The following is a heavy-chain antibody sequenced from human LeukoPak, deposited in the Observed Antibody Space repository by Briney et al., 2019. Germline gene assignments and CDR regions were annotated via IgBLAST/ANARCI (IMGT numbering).Heavy chain of an antibody. CDR2: IYSSGTT. V-gene: IGHV4-4*07. J-gene: IGHJ6*03. Sequence: PSETLSLTCTVSGASLKSYYWGWIRQPAGKGLEWIGLIYSSGTTNFNPSLKSRLSMAVDLSKNQFSLSLTSVTPADTALYYCASVRSKVGGYYRDVWGNGTTVAVSS. CDR1: GASLKSYY. D-gene: IGHD3-10*01. CDR3: ASVRSKVGGYYRDV.